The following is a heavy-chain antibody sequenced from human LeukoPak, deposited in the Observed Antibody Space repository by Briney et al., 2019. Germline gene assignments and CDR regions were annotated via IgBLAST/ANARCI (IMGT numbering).Heavy chain of an antibody. CDR1: GFTFSSYA. J-gene: IGHJ4*03. CDR3: ARAAGTTGGYYFDY. V-gene: IGHV3-30-3*01. Sequence: GGSLRLSCAASGFTFSSYAMHWVRQAPGKGLEWVAVISYDGSNKYYADSVKGRFTISRDNSKNTLYLQMNSLRAEDTAVYYCARAAGTTGGYYFDYWGQGTMVTVSS. CDR2: ISYDGSNK. D-gene: IGHD1-1*01.